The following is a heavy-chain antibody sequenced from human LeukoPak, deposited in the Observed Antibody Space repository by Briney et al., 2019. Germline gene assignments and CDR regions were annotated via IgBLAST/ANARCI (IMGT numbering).Heavy chain of an antibody. CDR3: ASRATVTTDRFWFDP. CDR2: INQNGGVK. Sequence: PGGSLRLSCVASGFIFGDYWMRWVRQAPGKGLEWVATINQNGGVKYYVDSVKGRFTISRDNAKNTLYLQMNSLRAEDTAVYYCASRATVTTDRFWFDPWGQGTLVTVSS. CDR1: GFIFGDYW. J-gene: IGHJ5*02. V-gene: IGHV3-7*03. D-gene: IGHD4-11*01.